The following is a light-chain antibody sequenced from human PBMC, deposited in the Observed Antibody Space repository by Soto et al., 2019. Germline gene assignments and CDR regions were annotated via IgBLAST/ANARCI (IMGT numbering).Light chain of an antibody. CDR1: GSNIGKNY. V-gene: IGLV1-51*01. CDR2: DNN. Sequence: QSVLTQPPSVSAAPGQKVTISCSGSGSNIGKNYVSWYQQLPGTAPKLLIYDNNKRPSGIPDRFSGSKSGTSATLGITGLQTGDEADYYCGTWDSSLSVGLFGGGTKVTVL. CDR3: GTWDSSLSVGL. J-gene: IGLJ2*01.